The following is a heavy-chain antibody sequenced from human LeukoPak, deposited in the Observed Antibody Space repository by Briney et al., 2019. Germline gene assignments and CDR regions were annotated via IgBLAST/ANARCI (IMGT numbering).Heavy chain of an antibody. CDR1: GYTFTSYD. J-gene: IGHJ4*02. V-gene: IGHV1-8*01. CDR3: ARGHSSGWYLGDY. Sequence: ASVKVSCKASGYTFTSYDINWVRQATGQGLEWMGWMNPNSGNTGYAQKFQGRVTMTRDTSTSTVYMELSSLRSEDTAVYYCARGHSSGWYLGDYWGQGTLVTVSS. CDR2: MNPNSGNT. D-gene: IGHD6-19*01.